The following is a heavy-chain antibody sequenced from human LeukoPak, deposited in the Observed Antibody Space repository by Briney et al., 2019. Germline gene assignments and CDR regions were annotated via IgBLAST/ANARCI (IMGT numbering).Heavy chain of an antibody. CDR1: GGSISSSSYY. Sequence: SETLSLTCTVSGGSISSSSYYWGWIRQPPGKGLEWIGYIYYSGSTNYNPSLTGRVTISVDTSKNQFSLKLSSVTAADTAVYYCAREYNYYDSSGWDAFEIWGQGTMVTVSS. D-gene: IGHD3-22*01. CDR2: IYYSGST. CDR3: AREYNYYDSSGWDAFEI. J-gene: IGHJ3*02. V-gene: IGHV4-61*01.